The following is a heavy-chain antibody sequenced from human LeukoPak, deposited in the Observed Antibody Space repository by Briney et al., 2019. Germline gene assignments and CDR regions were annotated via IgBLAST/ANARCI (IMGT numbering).Heavy chain of an antibody. CDR3: ASLITVTTKGYYYGMDV. Sequence: GGSLRLSCAASGFTFSSYSMNWVRQAPGKGLEWVSSTSSSSSYIYYADSVKGRFTISRDNAKNSLYLQMNSLRAEDTAVYYCASLITVTTKGYYYGMDVWGQGTTVTVSS. CDR1: GFTFSSYS. CDR2: TSSSSSYI. D-gene: IGHD4-17*01. J-gene: IGHJ6*02. V-gene: IGHV3-21*01.